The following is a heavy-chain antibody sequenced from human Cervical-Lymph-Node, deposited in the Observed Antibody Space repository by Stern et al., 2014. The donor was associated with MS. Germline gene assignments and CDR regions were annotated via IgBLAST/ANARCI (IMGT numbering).Heavy chain of an antibody. J-gene: IGHJ6*02. V-gene: IGHV1-3*01. CDR2: INDGNGHT. Sequence: QVQLVQSGAEVKKPGASVKVSCKASGYTFTSYAMHRVRQAPGQRLEWIGWINDGNGHTKYSQQIHGRVTIIRGTYARNTYMELGSLRSEDTAVYYCARDEWELPSFYYGMDVWGQGTTVTVSS. CDR1: GYTFTSYA. D-gene: IGHD1-26*01. CDR3: ARDEWELPSFYYGMDV.